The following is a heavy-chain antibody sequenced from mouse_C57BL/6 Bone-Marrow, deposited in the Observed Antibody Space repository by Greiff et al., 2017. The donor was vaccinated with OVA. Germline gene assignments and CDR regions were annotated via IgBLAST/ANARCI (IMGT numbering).Heavy chain of an antibody. D-gene: IGHD1-1*01. CDR2: ISSGGSYT. CDR1: GFTFSSYG. J-gene: IGHJ4*01. Sequence: EVMLVESGGDLVKPGGSLKLSCAASGFTFSSYGMSWVRQTPDKRLEWVATISSGGSYTYYPDSVKGRFTISRDNAKNTLYLQMSSLKSEDTAMYYCARHPYYYGSSYDAMDYWGQGTSVTVSS. V-gene: IGHV5-6*01. CDR3: ARHPYYYGSSYDAMDY.